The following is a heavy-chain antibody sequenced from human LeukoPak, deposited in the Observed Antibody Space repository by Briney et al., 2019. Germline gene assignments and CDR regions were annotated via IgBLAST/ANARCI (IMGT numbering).Heavy chain of an antibody. D-gene: IGHD1-1*01. Sequence: PGGSLKISCKGFGYAFSSHWIGWVRQKPGEGLEWMGITYPDDADTRYSPSFQGHVTISADKSISTAYMQWSSLMTSDNAMYYCARHSNWNHIDYWGQGTLVTVCS. V-gene: IGHV5-51*01. CDR3: ARHSNWNHIDY. CDR2: TYPDDADT. CDR1: GYAFSSHW. J-gene: IGHJ4*02.